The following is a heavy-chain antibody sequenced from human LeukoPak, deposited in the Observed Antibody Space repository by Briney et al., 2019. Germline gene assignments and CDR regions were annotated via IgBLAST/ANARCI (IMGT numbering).Heavy chain of an antibody. D-gene: IGHD2-2*01. J-gene: IGHJ6*04. V-gene: IGHV1-69*13. CDR1: GGTFSSYA. Sequence: SVKVSCKVSGGTFSSYAISWVRQAPGQGLEWMGGIIPIFGTANYAQKFQGRVTITADESTSTAYMELSSLRSEDTAVYYCARGRDIVVVPAVHFYYYGMDVWGKGTTVTVSS. CDR2: IIPIFGTA. CDR3: ARGRDIVVVPAVHFYYYGMDV.